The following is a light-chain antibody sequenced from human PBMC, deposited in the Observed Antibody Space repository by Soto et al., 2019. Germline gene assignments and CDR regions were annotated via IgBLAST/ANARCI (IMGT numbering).Light chain of an antibody. V-gene: IGLV2-14*01. J-gene: IGLJ2*01. Sequence: QSVLTQPATVTGSTGQSITISCTGTSSDFGGYNYVSWYQQHPGKAPKLMIYDVSNRPSGVSNRFSGSKSGNTASLTISGLQAEDEADYYCSSYTSSSTLVVFGGGTKVTGL. CDR2: DVS. CDR1: SSDFGGYNY. CDR3: SSYTSSSTLVV.